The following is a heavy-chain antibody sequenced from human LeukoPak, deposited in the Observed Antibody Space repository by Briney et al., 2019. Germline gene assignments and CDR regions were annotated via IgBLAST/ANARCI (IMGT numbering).Heavy chain of an antibody. CDR2: ISSSSSYI. J-gene: IGHJ4*02. CDR3: VRGASRADY. CDR1: GFTFRSYN. Sequence: PGGSLRLSCAASGFTFRSYNMNWVRQAPGKRPEWVSSISSSSSYIYYADSVKGRFTISRDNAKNSLYLQMNSLRAEDTALYYCVRGASRADYWGQGTLVTVSS. V-gene: IGHV3-21*01.